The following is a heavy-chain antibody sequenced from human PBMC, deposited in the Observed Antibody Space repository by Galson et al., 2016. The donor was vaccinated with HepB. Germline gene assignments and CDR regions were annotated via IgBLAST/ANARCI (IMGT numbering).Heavy chain of an antibody. V-gene: IGHV6-1*01. J-gene: IGHJ4*02. Sequence: CAISGDSVSSLNAAWNWIRQSPSRGLEWLGRTYYRSKWYNDYAVSVKSRITINPDTSKNQFSLQLNSVTPEDTAVYFCVRGDLYFDYWGQGTLVTVSS. D-gene: IGHD2-21*02. CDR3: VRGDLYFDY. CDR2: TYYRSKWYN. CDR1: GDSVSSLNAA.